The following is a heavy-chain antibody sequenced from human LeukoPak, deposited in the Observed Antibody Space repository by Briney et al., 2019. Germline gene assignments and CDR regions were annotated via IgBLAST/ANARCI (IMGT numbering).Heavy chain of an antibody. D-gene: IGHD5-12*01. Sequence: SETLSLTCTVSGGSISSGGYYWSWIRQHPGKGLEWIGYIYYSGSTYYNPSLKSRVTISVDTSKNQFSLKLSSVTAADTAVYYCARELVLVATIRGGFDYWGQGTRVTVSS. CDR2: IYYSGST. CDR3: ARELVLVATIRGGFDY. J-gene: IGHJ4*02. CDR1: GGSISSGGYY. V-gene: IGHV4-31*03.